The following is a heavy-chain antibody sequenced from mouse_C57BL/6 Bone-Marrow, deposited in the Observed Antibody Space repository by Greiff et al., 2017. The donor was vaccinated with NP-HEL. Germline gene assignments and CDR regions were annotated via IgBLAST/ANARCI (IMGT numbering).Heavy chain of an antibody. J-gene: IGHJ2*01. Sequence: QVQLQQSGAELVKPGASVKISCKASGYSFSSYWMNWVKQRPGKGLEWIGQIYPGDGDTNYNGKFKGKATLTADKSSSTAYMQLSGLTSEDSAVYFCARGTAQGGDYWGQGTTLTVSS. V-gene: IGHV1-80*01. CDR1: GYSFSSYW. D-gene: IGHD3-2*02. CDR3: ARGTAQGGDY. CDR2: IYPGDGDT.